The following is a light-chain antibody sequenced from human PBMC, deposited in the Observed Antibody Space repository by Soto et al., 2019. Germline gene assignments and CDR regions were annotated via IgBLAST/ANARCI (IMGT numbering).Light chain of an antibody. CDR3: SSYTSSSPYV. CDR2: EVR. CDR1: SSDVGGYNY. V-gene: IGLV2-14*01. J-gene: IGLJ1*01. Sequence: QSVLTQPASVSGSPGQSIPISCTGTSSDVGGYNYVSWYQQHPGKAPKLMIYEVRNRPSGVSHRFSGSKSANTASLTISGLQAEDEADYYCSSYTSSSPYVFGTGTKVTVL.